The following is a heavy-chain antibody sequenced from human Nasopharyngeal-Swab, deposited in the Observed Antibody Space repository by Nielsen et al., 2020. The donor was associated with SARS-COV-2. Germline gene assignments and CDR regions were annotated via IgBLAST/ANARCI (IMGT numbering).Heavy chain of an antibody. V-gene: IGHV4-30-2*01. CDR3: ARGGFGELLLGY. CDR2: IYHSGST. D-gene: IGHD3-10*01. Sequence: WIRQPPGKGLEWIGYIYHSGSTYYNPSLKSRATISVDRSKNQFSLKLSSVTAADTAVYYCARGGFGELLLGYWGQGTLVTVSS. J-gene: IGHJ4*02.